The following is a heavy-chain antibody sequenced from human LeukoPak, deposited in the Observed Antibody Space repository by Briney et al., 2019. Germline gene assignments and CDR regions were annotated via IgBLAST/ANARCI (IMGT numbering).Heavy chain of an antibody. V-gene: IGHV3-23*01. Sequence: GGSLRLSCEASGFTFGSFAMYWVRQAPGKGLDWIAGIFGSGGSPHYADSVKGRFTISRDSSKNTVYLQINSLRAEDTAVYYCGKTTAGYSSGQKPAWPVDYWGQGTLVTVSS. D-gene: IGHD5-18*01. J-gene: IGHJ4*02. CDR3: GKTTAGYSSGQKPAWPVDY. CDR1: GFTFGSFA. CDR2: IFGSGGSP.